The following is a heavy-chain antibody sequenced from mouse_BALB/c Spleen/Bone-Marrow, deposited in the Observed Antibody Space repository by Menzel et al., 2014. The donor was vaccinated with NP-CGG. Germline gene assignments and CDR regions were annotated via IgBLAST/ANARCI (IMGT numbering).Heavy chain of an antibody. D-gene: IGHD2-1*01. J-gene: IGHJ3*01. CDR3: ARDHYGNYGGSFFAY. V-gene: IGHV2-9*02. Sequence: VQLVESGPGLVAPSQSLSITCTVPGFSLTSYGVHWVRQPPGKGLEWLGVIWAGGSTNYNSALMSRLSISKDNSKSQVFLKMNSLQTDDTAMYYCARDHYGNYGGSFFAYWGQGTLVTVSA. CDR2: IWAGGST. CDR1: GFSLTSYG.